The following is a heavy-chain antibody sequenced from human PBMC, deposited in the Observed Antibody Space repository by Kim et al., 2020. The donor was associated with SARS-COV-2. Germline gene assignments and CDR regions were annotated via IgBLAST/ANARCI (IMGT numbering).Heavy chain of an antibody. J-gene: IGHJ5*01. V-gene: IGHV4-31*02. CDR3: ARAPIWFGELGWFDS. D-gene: IGHD3-10*01. Sequence: NPSLKSRVTILLDTYKNHFSLNLTSATAADTAVYYCARAPIWFGELGWFDSWGQGTLVTVSS.